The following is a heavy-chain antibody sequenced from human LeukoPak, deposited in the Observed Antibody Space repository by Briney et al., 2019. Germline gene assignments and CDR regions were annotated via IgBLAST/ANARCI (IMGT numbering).Heavy chain of an antibody. J-gene: IGHJ4*02. V-gene: IGHV1-69*05. CDR1: GGTFSSYA. D-gene: IGHD3-3*01. CDR3: ARAIWSGYSSYYFDY. CDR2: IIPIFGTA. Sequence: SVKVSCKASGGTFSSYAISWVRQAPGQGLEWMGRIIPIFGTANYAQKSQGRVTITTDESTSTAYMELSSLRSEDTAVYYCARAIWSGYSSYYFDYWGQGTLVTVSS.